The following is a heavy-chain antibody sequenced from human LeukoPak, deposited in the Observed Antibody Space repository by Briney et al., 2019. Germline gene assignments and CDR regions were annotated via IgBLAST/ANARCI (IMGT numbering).Heavy chain of an antibody. CDR1: GYTFTSCD. CDR3: TRGSSGRRDN. J-gene: IGHJ4*02. Sequence: GASVKLSCKASGYTFTSCDINWVRQATGQGLEWMGWMNPNSGNTGYGQSFQGRITMTRDISIGTAYMELSNLTSEDTAIYYCTRGSSGRRDNWGQGTLATVSS. CDR2: MNPNSGNT. D-gene: IGHD6-19*01. V-gene: IGHV1-8*01.